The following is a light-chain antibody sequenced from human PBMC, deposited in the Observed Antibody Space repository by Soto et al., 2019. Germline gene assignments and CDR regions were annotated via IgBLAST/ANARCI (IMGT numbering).Light chain of an antibody. CDR1: SSDVGNYNL. V-gene: IGLV2-23*02. J-gene: IGLJ1*01. CDR2: DVS. Sequence: QSALTQPASVSGSPGQSITISCTGTSSDVGNYNLVSWYQQHPGKAPKLMIYDVSKRPSGVSNRFYGSKSGNTASLTISVLQADDEADYYCCSYAGDSYVFGPGTKVTVL. CDR3: CSYAGDSYV.